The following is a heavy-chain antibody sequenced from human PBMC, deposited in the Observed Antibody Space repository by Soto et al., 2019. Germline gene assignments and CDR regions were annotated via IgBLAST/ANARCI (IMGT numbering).Heavy chain of an antibody. CDR3: TRHDHQYYGDYPGDAFGI. CDR1: GFTFSGSA. V-gene: IGHV3-73*02. Sequence: EVQLVESGGGLVQPGGSLKLSCAASGFTFSGSAMHWVRQASGKGLEWVGRIRSKANSYATAYAASVKGRLTISRDDSKNTAYQQMNSLKTEDTAVYYRTRHDHQYYGDYPGDAFGIWGRGTMVTVSA. D-gene: IGHD4-17*01. J-gene: IGHJ3*02. CDR2: IRSKANSYAT.